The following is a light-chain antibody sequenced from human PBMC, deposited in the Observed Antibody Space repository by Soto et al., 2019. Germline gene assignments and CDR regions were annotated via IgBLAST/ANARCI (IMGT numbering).Light chain of an antibody. V-gene: IGLV2-14*03. CDR3: TSYTSSSTLLYV. J-gene: IGLJ1*01. Sequence: QSVLTQPASVSGSPVQSITISCTGTSSDIGGYKYVSWYQQHPGKAPKLMIYDVSNRPSGVSNRFSGSKSGNTASLTISGLQAEDEADYYCTSYTSSSTLLYVFGTGTKVTVL. CDR2: DVS. CDR1: SSDIGGYKY.